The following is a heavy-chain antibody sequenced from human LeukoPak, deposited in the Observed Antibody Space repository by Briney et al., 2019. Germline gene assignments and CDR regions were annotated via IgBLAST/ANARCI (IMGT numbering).Heavy chain of an antibody. CDR1: GYTFTSYG. J-gene: IGHJ4*02. Sequence: GASVKVSCKASGYTFTSYGISWVRQAPGQGLEWMGWISAYNGNTNYAQKLQGRVTMTTDTSTSTAYMELRSLRSDDTAVYYCARDARLLRYFDWLLSHFDYWGQGTLVTVSS. CDR2: ISAYNGNT. V-gene: IGHV1-18*01. CDR3: ARDARLLRYFDWLLSHFDY. D-gene: IGHD3-9*01.